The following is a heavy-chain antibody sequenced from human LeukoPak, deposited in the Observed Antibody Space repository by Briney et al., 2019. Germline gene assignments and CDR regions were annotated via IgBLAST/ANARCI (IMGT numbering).Heavy chain of an antibody. CDR1: GFTFNTYW. CDR2: IKEDGSET. CDR3: ATTLVRQGSFT. V-gene: IGHV3-7*01. J-gene: IGHJ5*02. Sequence: GGSLRLSCVASGFTFNTYWMTWVRQAPGKALEWVANIKEDGSETYYVDSVKGRCTISRDNAKRSLYLQMSSLRAEDTAIYYCATTLVRQGSFTWGQGTRVTVSS. D-gene: IGHD3-10*01.